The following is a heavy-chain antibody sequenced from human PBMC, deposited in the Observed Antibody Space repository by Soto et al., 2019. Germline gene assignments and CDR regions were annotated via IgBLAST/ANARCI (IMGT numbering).Heavy chain of an antibody. J-gene: IGHJ6*02. CDR1: GYTFTSYD. V-gene: IGHV1-8*01. CDR2: MNPKSGNT. Sequence: ASVKVSCKASGYTFTSYDINWVRQATGQGLEWMGRMNPKSGNTGYAQKFQGRVTMTRNTSISTAYMELSSLRSEDTAVYYCSRGTSPRDRLRYCSSTSCYLHYHYGMDVWGQGTTVTVSS. D-gene: IGHD2-2*01. CDR3: SRGTSPRDRLRYCSSTSCYLHYHYGMDV.